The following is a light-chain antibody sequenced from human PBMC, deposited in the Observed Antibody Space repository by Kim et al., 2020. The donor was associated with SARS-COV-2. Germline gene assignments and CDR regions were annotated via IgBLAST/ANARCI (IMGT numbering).Light chain of an antibody. V-gene: IGKV2-28*01. CDR1: QSLLNRNGHTY. J-gene: IGKJ3*01. Sequence: EPASISCRSSQSLLNRNGHTYLDWYLQKPGQSPQLLIYLGSNRASGIPDRCSGSGSETDFTLKISKVEAEDVGVYYCMQAQQTPFTFGPGTKLEIK. CDR2: LGS. CDR3: MQAQQTPFT.